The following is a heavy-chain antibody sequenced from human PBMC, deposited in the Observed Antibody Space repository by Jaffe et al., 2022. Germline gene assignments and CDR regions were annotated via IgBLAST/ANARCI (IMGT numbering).Heavy chain of an antibody. Sequence: VQLVESGGDLVQPGGSLRLSCAASGFTFSSHEMNWVRQAPGKGLEWVSYISSSGTGMYYADSVKGRFTISRDNAKNSLYLQIDSLRAEDTGVYYCVRWVSLWGQGTLVTVSS. V-gene: IGHV3-48*03. CDR3: VRWVSL. CDR2: ISSSGTGM. D-gene: IGHD1-26*01. CDR1: GFTFSSHE. J-gene: IGHJ4*02.